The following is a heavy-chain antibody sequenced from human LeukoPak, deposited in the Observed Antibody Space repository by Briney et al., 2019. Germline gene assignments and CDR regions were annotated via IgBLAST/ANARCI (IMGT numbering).Heavy chain of an antibody. CDR1: AFTLSSYW. D-gene: IGHD1-1*01. V-gene: IGHV3-74*01. CDR2: INSDGSIT. J-gene: IGHJ4*02. CDR3: ARKVPGTTYFDY. Sequence: GGSLSLSCEDSAFTLSSYWMHWVRQAPGKGLGWVSRINSDGSITNYADSAKGRFTISRDNAKNSVYLQMNSLRVEDTAVYYCARKVPGTTYFDYWGQGTLVTVAS.